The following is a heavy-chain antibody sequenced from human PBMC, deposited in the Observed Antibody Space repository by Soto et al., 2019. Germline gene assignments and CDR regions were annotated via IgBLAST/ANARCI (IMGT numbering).Heavy chain of an antibody. V-gene: IGHV5-10-1*01. D-gene: IGHD2-2*01. Sequence: PGESLKISCKGSGYSFTSYWISLVRQMPGKGLEWMGRIDPSDSYTNYSPSFQGHVTISADKSISNAYLQWSSLKASDTAMYYCATNPIGYCSSTSCSGDYYYGMDVWGQGTTVTVSS. CDR1: GYSFTSYW. CDR3: ATNPIGYCSSTSCSGDYYYGMDV. J-gene: IGHJ6*02. CDR2: IDPSDSYT.